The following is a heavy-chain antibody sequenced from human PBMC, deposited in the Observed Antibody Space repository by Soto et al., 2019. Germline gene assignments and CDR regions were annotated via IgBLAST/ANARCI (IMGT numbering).Heavy chain of an antibody. V-gene: IGHV2-5*05. J-gene: IGHJ4*02. Sequence: SGPTLVNPTHTLTLTCTFSGFSLSTSGVGVGWIRQPPGKALDWLALIYWDDDKRYGPPLKSRLTITKDTSKNQVVLTMTNMEGGEASTSCCAHRLLPIVGSITFACDYFGQGTRVTFCS. CDR1: GFSLSTSGVG. D-gene: IGHD1-26*01. CDR3: AHRLLPIVGSITFACDY. CDR2: IYWDDDK.